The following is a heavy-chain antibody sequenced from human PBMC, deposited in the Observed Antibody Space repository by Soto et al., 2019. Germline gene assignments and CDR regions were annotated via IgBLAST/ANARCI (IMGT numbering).Heavy chain of an antibody. CDR1: GGSISSGGYY. J-gene: IGHJ6*02. V-gene: IGHV4-31*03. CDR2: IYYSGST. D-gene: IGHD3-3*01. CDR3: ARVLRFLGMDV. Sequence: SETLSLTCTVSGGSISSGGYYWSWIRQHPGKGLEWIGYIYYSGSTYYNPSLKSRVTISVDTSKNQFTQKLSSVTAADTAVYYGARVLRFLGMDVWGQGTTVTVSS.